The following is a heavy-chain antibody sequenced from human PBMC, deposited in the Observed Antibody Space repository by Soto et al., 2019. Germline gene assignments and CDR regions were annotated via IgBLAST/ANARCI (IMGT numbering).Heavy chain of an antibody. CDR2: IFSNGDK. J-gene: IGHJ4*02. D-gene: IGHD1-1*01. V-gene: IGHV3-66*01. CDR1: GFTVSNNY. CDR3: ARDGTYNWV. Sequence: ELQLVASGGGLVQPGGSLRLSCAASGFTVSNNYVRWVRQAPGKGLEWVSLIFSNGDKRYADSVKGRFTISRDSSSNSLYLQMSSLRVADTAVYYCARDGTYNWVGGQGIHVTVSS.